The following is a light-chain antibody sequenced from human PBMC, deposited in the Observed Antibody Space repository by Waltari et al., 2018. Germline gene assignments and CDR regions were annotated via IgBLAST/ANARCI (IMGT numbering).Light chain of an antibody. Sequence: EIVLPQSPGPLSLAPGERATLSCGASQSVSNSYLAWYQQKPGQAPRLLIYGASSRATGIPDRFSGSGSGTDFTLTISRLEPEDFAVYYCQQYGSLPFTFGPGTKVDIK. CDR2: GAS. J-gene: IGKJ3*01. CDR3: QQYGSLPFT. CDR1: QSVSNSY. V-gene: IGKV3-20*01.